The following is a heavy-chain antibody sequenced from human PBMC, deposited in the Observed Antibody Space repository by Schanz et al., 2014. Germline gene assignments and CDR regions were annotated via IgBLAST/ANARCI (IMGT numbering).Heavy chain of an antibody. CDR2: IYSGGST. D-gene: IGHD2-2*02. Sequence: EVQLVESGGGFVQPGGSLRLSCAASGFTVSSNYMIWVRQAPGKGLEWVSVIYSGGSTYYADSMEGRFTISRDNAQNSLFLQMNSLRVEDTAVYYCAKHLYQYNYYGMDVWGQGTTVTVSS. V-gene: IGHV3-66*04. CDR3: AKHLYQYNYYGMDV. CDR1: GFTVSSNY. J-gene: IGHJ6*02.